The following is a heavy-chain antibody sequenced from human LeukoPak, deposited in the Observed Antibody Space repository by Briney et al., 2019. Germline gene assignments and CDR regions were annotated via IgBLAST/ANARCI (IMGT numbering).Heavy chain of an antibody. CDR3: AESPMTRVTTGGFDF. J-gene: IGHJ4*02. CDR2: ISSSGGST. D-gene: IGHD4-17*01. CDR1: GFTFNIYA. V-gene: IGHV3-23*01. Sequence: PGGSLRLSCAASGFTFNIYAMSWVRQAPGKWLEWVSSISSSGGSTYYVDSVKGRFTISRDNSKNTLYLQMNSLRAEDTAVYYCAESPMTRVTTGGFDFWGQGTLVTVSS.